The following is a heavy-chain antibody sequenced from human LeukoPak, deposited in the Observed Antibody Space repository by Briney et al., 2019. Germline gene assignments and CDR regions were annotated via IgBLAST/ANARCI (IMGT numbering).Heavy chain of an antibody. CDR2: IYYSGGA. J-gene: IGHJ6*04. Sequence: SETLSLTCTVSGGSISSYYWSWIRQPPGKGLEWIGYIYYSGGANYNPSLKSRVTISVDMSKNQFSLKLSSVTAADTAVYYCARDGQWPGMDVWGKGTTVTVSS. V-gene: IGHV4-59*01. D-gene: IGHD6-19*01. CDR3: ARDGQWPGMDV. CDR1: GGSISSYY.